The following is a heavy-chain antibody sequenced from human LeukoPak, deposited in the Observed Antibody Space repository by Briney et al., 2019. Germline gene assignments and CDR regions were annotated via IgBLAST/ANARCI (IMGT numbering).Heavy chain of an antibody. Sequence: PGGSLRLSCAASGFTFSSYWMSWVRQAPGKGLEWVAHIKQDGSEKYYVDSVKGRFTISRDNAKNSLYLQMNSLRAEDTAVYYCARGGYCSSTSCYEAWFFDYWGQGTLVTVSS. V-gene: IGHV3-7*01. CDR1: GFTFSSYW. J-gene: IGHJ4*02. CDR2: IKQDGSEK. CDR3: ARGGYCSSTSCYEAWFFDY. D-gene: IGHD2-2*03.